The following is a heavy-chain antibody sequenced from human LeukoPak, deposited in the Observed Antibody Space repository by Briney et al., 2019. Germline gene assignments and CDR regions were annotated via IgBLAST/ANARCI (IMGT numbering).Heavy chain of an antibody. V-gene: IGHV3-30*18. CDR2: ISPDGNNE. CDR3: AKVNNYDDY. CDR1: GFTFSTFG. J-gene: IGHJ4*02. Sequence: PGRSLRLSCAASGFTFSTFGIHWVRQAPGKGLEWVAAISPDGNNECYIDSVKGRFTVSRDNSKNMIYLQMNSLRGEDSAVYYCAKVNNYDDYWGQGTLVTVSS. D-gene: IGHD1/OR15-1a*01.